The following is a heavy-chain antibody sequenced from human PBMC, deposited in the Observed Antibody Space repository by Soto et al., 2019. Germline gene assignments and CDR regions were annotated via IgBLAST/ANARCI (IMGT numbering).Heavy chain of an antibody. CDR3: ARDKRITIFGVVIEGDPTDYYGMDV. CDR2: IYYSGST. D-gene: IGHD3-3*01. CDR1: GGSICSCVYY. Sequence: HSWTMEITRTVCGGSICSCVYYWSLISKPPGKGLEWIGYIYYSGSTYYNPSLKSRVTISVDTSKNQFSLKLSSVTAADTAVYYCARDKRITIFGVVIEGDPTDYYGMDVWGQGTMVIGSS. V-gene: IGHV4-30-4*01. J-gene: IGHJ6*02.